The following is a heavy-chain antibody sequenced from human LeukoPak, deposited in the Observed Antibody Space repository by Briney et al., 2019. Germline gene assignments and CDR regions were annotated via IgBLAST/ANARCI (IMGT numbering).Heavy chain of an antibody. Sequence: GGSLRLSCAASGFTFSSYGMSWVRQAPGKGLEWVSAISGSGGSTYYADSVKGRFTISRDNSKNTLYLQMNSLRAEDTAVYYCAKTVWFGELLPYFDYWGQGTLVTVSS. CDR3: AKTVWFGELLPYFDY. D-gene: IGHD3-10*01. V-gene: IGHV3-23*01. CDR1: GFTFSSYG. J-gene: IGHJ4*02. CDR2: ISGSGGST.